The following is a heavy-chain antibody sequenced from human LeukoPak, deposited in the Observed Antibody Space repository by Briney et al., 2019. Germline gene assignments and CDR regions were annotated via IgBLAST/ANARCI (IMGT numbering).Heavy chain of an antibody. Sequence: PSETLSLTCTVSGGSMSSSSYYWGWIRQPPGKGLEWIGSIYYSESTYQNPSLKSRVTISVDTSKNQFSLKLSSVTAADTAVYYCARIPTVTFFDYWGQGCLVTVSS. V-gene: IGHV4-39*07. CDR2: IYYSEST. D-gene: IGHD4-17*01. CDR1: GGSMSSSSYY. CDR3: ARIPTVTFFDY. J-gene: IGHJ4*02.